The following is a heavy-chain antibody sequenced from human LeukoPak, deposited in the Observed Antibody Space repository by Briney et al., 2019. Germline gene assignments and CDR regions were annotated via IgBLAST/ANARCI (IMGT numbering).Heavy chain of an antibody. Sequence: SVKVSCKASGGTFSSYAISWVRQAPGQGLEWMGRIIPILGIANYAQKFQGRVTITADKSTSTAYMELSSLRSEDTAAYYCARDAYYDFWSGYSKARPGGDYWGQGTLVTVSS. CDR1: GGTFSSYA. CDR3: ARDAYYDFWSGYSKARPGGDY. V-gene: IGHV1-69*04. J-gene: IGHJ4*02. CDR2: IIPILGIA. D-gene: IGHD3-3*01.